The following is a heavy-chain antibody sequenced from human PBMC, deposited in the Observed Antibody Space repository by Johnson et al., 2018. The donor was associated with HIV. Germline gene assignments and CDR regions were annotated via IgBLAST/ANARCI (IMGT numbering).Heavy chain of an antibody. CDR2: ISYDGSNK. D-gene: IGHD3-10*01. J-gene: IGHJ3*02. Sequence: VQLVESGGGLVQPGGSLRLSCAASGFTFSHYAMSWVRQAPGKGLEWVAVISYDGSNKYYAYSVKGRFTISRDNAKNSMYLQRNRLRADDTAVYFCARVNFPSTGPSLRRVGAFDIWGQGTMVTVSS. CDR1: GFTFSHYA. CDR3: ARVNFPSTGPSLRRVGAFDI. V-gene: IGHV3-30-3*01.